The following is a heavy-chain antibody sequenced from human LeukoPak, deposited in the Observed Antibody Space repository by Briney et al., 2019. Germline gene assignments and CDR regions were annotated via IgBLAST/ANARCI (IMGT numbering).Heavy chain of an antibody. J-gene: IGHJ4*02. Sequence: PSETLSLTCAVYGGSFSGYYWSWIRQPPGKGLEWIGEINHSGSTNYNPSLKSRVTISVDTSKNQFSLKLSSVTAADTAVYYCARRHLARRVPFDYWGQGTLVTVSA. CDR2: INHSGST. CDR1: GGSFSGYY. V-gene: IGHV4-34*01. D-gene: IGHD3-3*02. CDR3: ARRHLARRVPFDY.